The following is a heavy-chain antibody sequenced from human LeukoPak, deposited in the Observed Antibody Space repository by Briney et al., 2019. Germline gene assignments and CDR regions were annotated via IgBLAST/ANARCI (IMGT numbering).Heavy chain of an antibody. Sequence: PSETLSLTCTVSGGSISSYYWSWIRQPPGKGLEWIGYIYYSGSTNYNPSLKSRVTISVDTSKNQFSLKLSSVTAADTAVYYCARVAAAGTYYYYMDVWGKGTTVTVSS. CDR1: GGSISSYY. V-gene: IGHV4-59*01. J-gene: IGHJ6*03. CDR3: ARVAAAGTYYYYMDV. CDR2: IYYSGST. D-gene: IGHD6-13*01.